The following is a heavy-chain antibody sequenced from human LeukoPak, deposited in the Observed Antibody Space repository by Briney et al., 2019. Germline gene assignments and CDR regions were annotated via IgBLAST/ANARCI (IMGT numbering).Heavy chain of an antibody. V-gene: IGHV3-23*01. CDR3: ARGPNSNWSGLDF. Sequence: GGSLRLSCAASGFTFSIHAMNWVRQAPGKGLEWVSGINSGGGSTYYADSVKGRFTISRDNSKNTLYLQMNSLRGEDTAVYYCARGPNSNWSGLDFWGQGTLLTVSS. D-gene: IGHD6-6*01. CDR1: GFTFSIHA. J-gene: IGHJ4*02. CDR2: INSGGGST.